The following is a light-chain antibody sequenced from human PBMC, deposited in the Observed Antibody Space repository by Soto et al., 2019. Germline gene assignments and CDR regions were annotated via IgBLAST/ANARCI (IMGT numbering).Light chain of an antibody. CDR3: CSYTSSTTYV. CDR2: AVT. CDR1: SSDVGGYNY. J-gene: IGLJ1*01. V-gene: IGLV2-14*01. Sequence: QSALTQPPSASGSPGQSVAISCTGTSSDVGGYNYVSWYQQHPGKAPKLIIYAVTNRPSGVSIRFSGSKSGNTASLTISGLQAEDEADYYCCSYTSSTTYVFGPGTKVTVL.